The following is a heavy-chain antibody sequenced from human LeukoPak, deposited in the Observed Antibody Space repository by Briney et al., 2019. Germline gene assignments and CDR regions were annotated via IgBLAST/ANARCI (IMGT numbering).Heavy chain of an antibody. Sequence: GGSLRLSCAASGFTFSSYWMSWVRQAPGKGLEWVANIKQDGSEKHYVDSVKGRFTISRDNAKNSLYLQMNSLRAEDTAVYYYAKVAVVLNYFDYWGQGTLVTVSS. CDR3: AKVAVVLNYFDY. D-gene: IGHD6-19*01. V-gene: IGHV3-7*01. CDR2: IKQDGSEK. J-gene: IGHJ4*02. CDR1: GFTFSSYW.